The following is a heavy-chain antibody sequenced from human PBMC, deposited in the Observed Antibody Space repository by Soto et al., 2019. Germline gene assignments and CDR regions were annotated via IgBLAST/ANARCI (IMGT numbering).Heavy chain of an antibody. CDR1: GGTFSSYA. J-gene: IGHJ3*02. Sequence: SVKVSCKASGGTFSSYAISWVRQAPGQGLEWMGGIIPIFGTANYAQKFQGRVTITADESTSTAYMELSSLRSEDTAVYYCARGYGDYHASWSSRSAFDIWGQGXMVTV. D-gene: IGHD4-17*01. CDR2: IIPIFGTA. V-gene: IGHV1-69*13. CDR3: ARGYGDYHASWSSRSAFDI.